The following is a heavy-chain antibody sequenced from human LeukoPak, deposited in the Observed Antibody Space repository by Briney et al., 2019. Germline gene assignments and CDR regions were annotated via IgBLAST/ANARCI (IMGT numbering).Heavy chain of an antibody. CDR2: IWYDGSNK. CDR3: ARDLYCSGGSCYSYYYGMDV. V-gene: IGHV3-33*08. Sequence: PGGSLRLSCAASGFTFSSYGMHWVRQAPGKGLEWVAVIWYDGSNKYYADSVKGRFTISRDNSKNTLYLQMNSLRAEDTAVYYCARDLYCSGGSCYSYYYGMDVWGQGTTVTVSS. CDR1: GFTFSSYG. D-gene: IGHD2-15*01. J-gene: IGHJ6*02.